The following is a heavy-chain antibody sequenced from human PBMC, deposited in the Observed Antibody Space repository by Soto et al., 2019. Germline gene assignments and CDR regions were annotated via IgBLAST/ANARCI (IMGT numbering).Heavy chain of an antibody. CDR1: GGTFSSYT. CDR3: ARGDGYNPLFYGMDV. CDR2: IIPILGIA. J-gene: IGHJ6*02. Sequence: QVQLVQSGAEVKKPGSSVKVSCKASGGTFSSYTISWVRQAPGQGLEWMGRIIPILGIANYAQKFQGRVTITADKSTGTAYMELSSLRSEDTAVYYCARGDGYNPLFYGMDVWGQGTTVTVSS. V-gene: IGHV1-69*02. D-gene: IGHD5-12*01.